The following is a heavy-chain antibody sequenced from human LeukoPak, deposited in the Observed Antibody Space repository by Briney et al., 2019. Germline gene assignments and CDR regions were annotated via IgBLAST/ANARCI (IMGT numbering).Heavy chain of an antibody. CDR1: GFTLSDHY. V-gene: IGHV3-72*01. CDR2: STNKATSYST. J-gene: IGHJ3*02. CDR3: VRGKNSFDI. D-gene: IGHD4-23*01. Sequence: GGSLRLSCAVSGFTLSDHYMDWVRQAPGKGLEWVGRSTNKATSYSTVYAASVKGRFTLSRDDSKNSFYLQMNSLSTEDTAVYYCVRGKNSFDIWGQGTMVTVSS.